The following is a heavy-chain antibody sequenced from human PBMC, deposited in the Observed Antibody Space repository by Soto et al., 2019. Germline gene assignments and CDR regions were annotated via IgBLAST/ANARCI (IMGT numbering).Heavy chain of an antibody. CDR1: GFTFSSYA. Sequence: PGGSLRLSCAASGFTFSSYAMSWVRQAPGKWLEWVSAISGSGGSTYYADSVKGRFTISRDNSKNTLYLQMNSLRAEDTAVYYCAKDSGTDYYDSSGYPPTFDYWGQGXLVTVPS. CDR2: ISGSGGST. D-gene: IGHD3-22*01. J-gene: IGHJ4*02. V-gene: IGHV3-23*01. CDR3: AKDSGTDYYDSSGYPPTFDY.